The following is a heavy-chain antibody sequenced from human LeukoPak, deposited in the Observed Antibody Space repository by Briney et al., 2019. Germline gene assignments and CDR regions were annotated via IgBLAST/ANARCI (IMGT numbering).Heavy chain of an antibody. V-gene: IGHV3-7*01. CDR2: IKQDGSEK. Sequence: GGSLRLSCAASGFTFSSYWMSWVRQAPGKGLEWVANIKQDGSEKYYVDSVKGRFTISRDNAKNSLYLQMNSLRAEDTAVYYWASFALSYYDFWSGYYGNWFDPWGQGTLVTVSS. J-gene: IGHJ5*02. CDR1: GFTFSSYW. CDR3: ASFALSYYDFWSGYYGNWFDP. D-gene: IGHD3-3*01.